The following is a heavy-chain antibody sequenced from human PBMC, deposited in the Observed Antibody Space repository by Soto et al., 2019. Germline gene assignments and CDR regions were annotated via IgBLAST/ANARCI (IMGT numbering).Heavy chain of an antibody. CDR3: ARRWGYSFDY. CDR2: IISTGRT. Sequence: SETLSLTCTVSGGSVNSENHYWVWIRQPPGKGLEWISSIISTGRTYYNPSLRSRVTISVDTSKNRFSLILGSVTAADTAVYYCARRWGYSFDYWGQGTLVTVS. CDR1: GGSVNSENHY. D-gene: IGHD7-27*01. J-gene: IGHJ4*02. V-gene: IGHV4-39*02.